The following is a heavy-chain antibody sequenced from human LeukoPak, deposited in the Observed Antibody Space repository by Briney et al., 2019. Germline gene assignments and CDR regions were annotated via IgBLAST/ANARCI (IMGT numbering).Heavy chain of an antibody. CDR1: GGSFSGYY. Sequence: PSETLSLTCAVYGGSFSGYYWSWIRRPPGKGLEWIGEINHSGSTNYNPSLKSRVTISVDTSKNQFSLKLSSVTAADTAVYYCARVRDTYYYDSSGQQFDYWGQGTLVTVSS. CDR2: INHSGST. V-gene: IGHV4-34*01. J-gene: IGHJ4*02. D-gene: IGHD3-22*01. CDR3: ARVRDTYYYDSSGQQFDY.